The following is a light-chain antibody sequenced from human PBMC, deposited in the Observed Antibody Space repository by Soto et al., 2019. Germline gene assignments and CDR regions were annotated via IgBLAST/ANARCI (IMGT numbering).Light chain of an antibody. CDR3: QQFNGFPLT. CDR2: DAY. Sequence: IQLTQSPSSLSASVGDRVTITCRAGQDIGSALAWYQQRPGKAPKLLLYDAYNLEAGVPSRFSGSGSGTDFTLTITSLRPEDFATNYCQQFNGFPLTFGGGTKVQIK. V-gene: IGKV1-13*02. J-gene: IGKJ4*01. CDR1: QDIGSA.